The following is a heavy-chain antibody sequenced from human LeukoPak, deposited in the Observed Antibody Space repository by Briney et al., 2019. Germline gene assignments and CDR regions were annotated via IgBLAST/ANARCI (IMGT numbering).Heavy chain of an antibody. CDR1: GFTFSSYS. CDR3: AGNRVVGAPNFDY. J-gene: IGHJ4*02. CDR2: ISSSSSYI. V-gene: IGHV3-21*01. D-gene: IGHD1-26*01. Sequence: PGGSLRLSCAASGFTFSSYSMNWVRQAPGKGLEWVSSISSSSSYIYYADSVKGRFTISRDNAKNSPYLQMNSLRAEDTAVYYCAGNRVVGAPNFDYWGQGTLVTVFS.